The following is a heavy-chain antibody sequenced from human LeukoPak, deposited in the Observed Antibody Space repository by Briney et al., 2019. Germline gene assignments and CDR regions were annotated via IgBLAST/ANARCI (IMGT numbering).Heavy chain of an antibody. CDR3: AKGSVEMATIRPFDY. Sequence: GGSLRLSCAASGFTFSSYGMHWVRQAPGKGLEWVAVISYDGSNKYYADSVKGRFTISRDNSKNTLYLQMNSLRAEDTAVYYCAKGSVEMATIRPFDYWGQGTLVTVSS. D-gene: IGHD5-24*01. CDR1: GFTFSSYG. CDR2: ISYDGSNK. J-gene: IGHJ4*02. V-gene: IGHV3-30*18.